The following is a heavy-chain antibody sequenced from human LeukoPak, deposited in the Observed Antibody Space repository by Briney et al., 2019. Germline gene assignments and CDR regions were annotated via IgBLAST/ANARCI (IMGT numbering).Heavy chain of an antibody. Sequence: PGGSLRLSCAASGLTFSNYWMLWVRQAPGKGLVWVSRINSDGSSTSYADSVKGRFTISRDNAKNTLYLQMNSLGAEDTAVYYCARVSSGSYFGYYYYYMDVWGKGTTVTVSS. V-gene: IGHV3-74*01. CDR2: INSDGSST. D-gene: IGHD1-26*01. CDR3: ARVSSGSYFGYYYYYMDV. J-gene: IGHJ6*03. CDR1: GLTFSNYW.